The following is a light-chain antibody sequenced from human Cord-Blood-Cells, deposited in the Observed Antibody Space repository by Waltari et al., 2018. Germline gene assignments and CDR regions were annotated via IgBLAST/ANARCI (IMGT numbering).Light chain of an antibody. Sequence: EIVMTQSQATLSVSPGERATLSCRASQGVSSNLAWYQQKPGQAPRLLIYGASTRATGIPARFSGSGSGTEFTLTISSLQSEDFAVYYCQQYNNWPRTFGQGTKVEIK. CDR2: GAS. J-gene: IGKJ1*01. CDR3: QQYNNWPRT. CDR1: QGVSSN. V-gene: IGKV3-15*01.